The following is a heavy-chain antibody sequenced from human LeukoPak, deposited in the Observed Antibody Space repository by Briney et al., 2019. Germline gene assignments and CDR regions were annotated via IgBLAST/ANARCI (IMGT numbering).Heavy chain of an antibody. CDR3: ARTANFAAGYYIDY. D-gene: IGHD6-13*01. CDR1: GFTLSSYT. V-gene: IGHV3-21*01. CDR2: ISGSSRHK. Sequence: GGSLRLSCAASGFTLSSYTMNWVRQAPGKGLEWVSSISGSSRHKYYADSVKGRFTISRDNAKNSLYLQMNSLRAEDTAVYYCARTANFAAGYYIDYWGQGTLVTVSS. J-gene: IGHJ4*02.